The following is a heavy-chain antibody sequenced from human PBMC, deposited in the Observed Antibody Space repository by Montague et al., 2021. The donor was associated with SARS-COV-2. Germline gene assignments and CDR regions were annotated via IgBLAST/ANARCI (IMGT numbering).Heavy chain of an antibody. Sequence: LRLSCAASGFTFSTYWMTWVRQAPGKGLEWVANIKGDGSNKHFVDSVEGRFTISRDNAKNSLYLLMTNLRVDDTAVYYCARDTTSFNSGIYYDAFDVWGQGTMVTVSS. CDR2: IKGDGSNK. D-gene: IGHD1-26*01. V-gene: IGHV3-7*03. CDR1: GFTFSTYW. CDR3: ARDTTSFNSGIYYDAFDV. J-gene: IGHJ3*01.